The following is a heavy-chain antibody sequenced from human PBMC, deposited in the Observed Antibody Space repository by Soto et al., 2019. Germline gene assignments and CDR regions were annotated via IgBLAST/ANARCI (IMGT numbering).Heavy chain of an antibody. D-gene: IGHD6-13*01. V-gene: IGHV4-34*01. CDR3: ARGGGIAEAGRSGDWFDH. CDR2: INHSGST. J-gene: IGHJ5*02. Sequence: NPSETLSLTCAVYGGSFSGYYWSWIRQPPGKGLEWIGEINHSGSTNYNPSLKSRVTISVDTSKDQFSLKLSSVTAADTAVYYCARGGGIAEAGRSGDWFDHWGQGTLVTVSS. CDR1: GGSFSGYY.